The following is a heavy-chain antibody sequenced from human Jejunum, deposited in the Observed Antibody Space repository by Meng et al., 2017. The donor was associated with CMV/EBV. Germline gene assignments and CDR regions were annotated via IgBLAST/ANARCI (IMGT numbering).Heavy chain of an antibody. J-gene: IGHJ4*02. D-gene: IGHD1-26*01. CDR3: ARGPGASTREGFDY. V-gene: IGHV4-4*07. Sequence: GQLEESGPGLVKPSETLSLTCTVSGGSINNYYWSWIRQSAEKGLEWIGRFYSSDTYNYHPSLNSRVTMSLDTSKNQFSLNLRSVTAADTAIYYCARGPGASTREGFDYWGLGTLVTVSS. CDR2: FYSSDTY. CDR1: GGSINNYY.